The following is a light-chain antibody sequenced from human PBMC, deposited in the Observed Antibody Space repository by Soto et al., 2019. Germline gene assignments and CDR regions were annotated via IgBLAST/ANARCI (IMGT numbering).Light chain of an antibody. V-gene: IGLV2-14*01. CDR2: EVS. CDR1: SSDIGGYNY. Sequence: QSALTQPASVSGSPGPSITISCAGTSSDIGGYNYVSWYQQHPGKAPKVMIYEVSNRPSGVSNRFSGSKSGNTASLTISGLQAEDEADYYFSSYTSSSTLYVFGSGTKLTVL. CDR3: SSYTSSSTLYV. J-gene: IGLJ1*01.